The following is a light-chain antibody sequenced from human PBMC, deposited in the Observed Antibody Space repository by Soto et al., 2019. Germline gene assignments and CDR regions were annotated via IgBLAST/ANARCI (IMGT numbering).Light chain of an antibody. CDR1: SSNIGNNY. CDR2: DNN. J-gene: IGLJ2*01. V-gene: IGLV1-51*01. Sequence: QSVLTQPPSVSAAPGQKVTISCSGSSSNIGNNYVSWYQQLPGTAPKLLIYDNNKRPSEIPDRFSGSKSGTSATLGITGLQTGHEADYYCGTWDSSLSAVVFRGGTKLTLL. CDR3: GTWDSSLSAVV.